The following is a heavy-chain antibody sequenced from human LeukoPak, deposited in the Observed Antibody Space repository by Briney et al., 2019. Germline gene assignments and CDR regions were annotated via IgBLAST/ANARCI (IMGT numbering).Heavy chain of an antibody. V-gene: IGHV3-21*01. CDR3: TRDGFAWSRDY. D-gene: IGHD2-8*02. J-gene: IGHJ4*02. CDR2: MGESGTYI. Sequence: PGGSLRLSCAVSGFRINNYGMTWVRQAPGNGLEWVSTMGESGTYIHYADSVWGRFTISRGTAENSLYLQMNSLRAEDTAVYYCTRDGFAWSRDYWGQGTLVTVSS. CDR1: GFRINNYG.